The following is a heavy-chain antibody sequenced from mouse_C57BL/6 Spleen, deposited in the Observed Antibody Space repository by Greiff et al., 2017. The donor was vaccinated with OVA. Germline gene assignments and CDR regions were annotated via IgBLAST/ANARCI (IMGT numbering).Heavy chain of an antibody. CDR3: ATYYYGSSSYWYFDV. Sequence: VQLQQSGPELVKPGASVKIPCKASGYTFTDYNMDWVKQSHGKSLEWIGDINPNNGGTIYNQKFKGKATLTVDKSSSTAYMELRSLTSEDTAVYYCATYYYGSSSYWYFDVWGTGTTVTVSS. CDR2: INPNNGGT. CDR1: GYTFTDYN. J-gene: IGHJ1*03. V-gene: IGHV1-18*01. D-gene: IGHD1-1*01.